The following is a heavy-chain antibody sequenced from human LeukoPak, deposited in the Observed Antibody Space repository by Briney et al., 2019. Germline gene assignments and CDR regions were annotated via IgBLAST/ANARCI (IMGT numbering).Heavy chain of an antibody. D-gene: IGHD6-6*01. Sequence: GGSLRLSCPATGFTFSSYGMHWVRQAPGKGLEWVSFIRYDGSNEYYADSVKGRFTISRDNSKNTLYLQMNSLRAADTAVYYCARAKGTSYLSSFDYWGQGTLVTVSS. CDR3: ARAKGTSYLSSFDY. CDR1: GFTFSSYG. CDR2: IRYDGSNE. V-gene: IGHV3-30*02. J-gene: IGHJ4*02.